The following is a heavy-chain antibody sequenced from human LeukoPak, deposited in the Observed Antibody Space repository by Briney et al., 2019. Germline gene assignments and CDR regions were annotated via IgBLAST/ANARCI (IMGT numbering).Heavy chain of an antibody. J-gene: IGHJ4*02. V-gene: IGHV3-23*01. CDR2: ISGSGGST. Sequence: GGSLRLSCAASGFTFSSYAMSWVRQAPGKGREWVSAISGSGGSTYYADSVKGRFTISRDNSKNTLYLQMNSLRPEDTAVYYCAKGTGYSRGWPQTFDYWGQGTLVTVSS. CDR1: GFTFSSYA. CDR3: AKGTGYSRGWPQTFDY. D-gene: IGHD6-19*01.